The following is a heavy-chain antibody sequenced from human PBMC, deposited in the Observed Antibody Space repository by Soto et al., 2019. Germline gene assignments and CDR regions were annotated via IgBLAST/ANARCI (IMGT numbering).Heavy chain of an antibody. CDR1: GFTFSSYS. Sequence: GGSLRLSCAASGFTFSSYSMNWVRQAPGKGLEWVSYISSSSSTIYYADSVKGRFTISRDNAKNSLYLQMNSLRAEDTAVYYCSYSSSWYWYFDLWGRGTLVTVSS. D-gene: IGHD6-13*01. J-gene: IGHJ2*01. V-gene: IGHV3-48*04. CDR2: ISSSSSTI. CDR3: SYSSSWYWYFDL.